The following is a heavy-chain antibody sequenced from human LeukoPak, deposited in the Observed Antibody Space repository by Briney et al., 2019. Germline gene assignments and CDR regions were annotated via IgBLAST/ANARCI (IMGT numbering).Heavy chain of an antibody. Sequence: PGGSLRLSCAASGFTFSSNAMSWVRQAPGKGLEWVSSIISGGSYIYYADSVKGRFTISRDNAKNSLYLQMNSLIAEDTAVYYCARDFGGYCSSSNCYLGWLDYWGQGTLVTVSS. CDR3: ARDFGGYCSSSNCYLGWLDY. D-gene: IGHD2-2*01. CDR2: IISGGSYI. J-gene: IGHJ4*02. V-gene: IGHV3-21*03. CDR1: GFTFSSNA.